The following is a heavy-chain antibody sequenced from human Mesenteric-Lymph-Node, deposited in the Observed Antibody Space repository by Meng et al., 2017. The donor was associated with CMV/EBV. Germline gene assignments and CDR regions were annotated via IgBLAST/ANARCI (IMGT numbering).Heavy chain of an antibody. CDR3: ARIGVIASTDYFDY. V-gene: IGHV3-21*01. J-gene: IGHJ4*02. D-gene: IGHD2-15*01. CDR1: GGSISSYY. Sequence: ETLSLTCTVSGGSISSYYWSWIRQPPGKGLEWVSSISGSGTYISYADSVQGRFTISKDNAKNSLYLQMNSLRAEDTAVYYCARIGVIASTDYFDYWGQGTLVTVSS. CDR2: ISGSGTYI.